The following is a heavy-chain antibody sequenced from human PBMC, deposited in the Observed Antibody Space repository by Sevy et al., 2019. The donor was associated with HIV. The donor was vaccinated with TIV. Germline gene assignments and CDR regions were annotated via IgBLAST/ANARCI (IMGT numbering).Heavy chain of an antibody. Sequence: GGSLRLSCAASGFTFSSYAMHWVRQAPGKGLEWVAVISYDGSNKYYADSVKGRFTISRDNSKNTLYLQMNSLRAEDTAVYCCAREGEQLVLYYYYYGMDVWGQGTTVTVSS. D-gene: IGHD6-6*01. J-gene: IGHJ6*02. CDR2: ISYDGSNK. CDR1: GFTFSSYA. V-gene: IGHV3-30*04. CDR3: AREGEQLVLYYYYYGMDV.